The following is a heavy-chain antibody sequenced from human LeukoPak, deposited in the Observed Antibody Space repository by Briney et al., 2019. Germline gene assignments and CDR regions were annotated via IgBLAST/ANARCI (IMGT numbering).Heavy chain of an antibody. CDR2: ISNTGGYI. CDR3: ARDEMYGSGSYAYFDY. Sequence: PGGSLRLSCAATGFTFGSYAMSWVRQAPGKGLEWVSSISNTGGYIYYADSVKGRFTISRDNAKNSLYLQLNSLRAEDTAVYYCARDEMYGSGSYAYFDYWGQGTLVTVSS. V-gene: IGHV3-21*01. D-gene: IGHD3-10*01. J-gene: IGHJ4*02. CDR1: GFTFGSYA.